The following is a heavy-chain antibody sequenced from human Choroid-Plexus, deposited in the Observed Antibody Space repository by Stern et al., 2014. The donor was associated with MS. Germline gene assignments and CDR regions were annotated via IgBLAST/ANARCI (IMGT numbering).Heavy chain of an antibody. CDR2: INPNTGGT. D-gene: IGHD3-3*01. V-gene: IGHV1-2*02. CDR3: ARDQRGITIFGVVTDYYYLGMDV. Sequence: QLVQSGAEVKKPGASVKVSCKTSGYIFTGYYIHWVRQAPGQGLEWMAWINPNTGGTKYAQKFQGRVAMSRDTSISTAYVELSSLTSDDTAVYYCARDQRGITIFGVVTDYYYLGMDVWGQGTTVTVSS. CDR1: GYIFTGYY. J-gene: IGHJ6*02.